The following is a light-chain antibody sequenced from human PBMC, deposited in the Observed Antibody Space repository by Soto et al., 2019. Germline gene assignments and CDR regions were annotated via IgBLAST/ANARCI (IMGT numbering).Light chain of an antibody. CDR2: DAS. Sequence: DIQMTQSPSTLSASVGDRVTITCRASQSISSWLAWYQQKPGKAPKLLVYDASSLESGVPSSFSGSGSGTEFSLTISSLQPDDFSTFFCQQYNSYSDTFGRGTKLEIK. CDR1: QSISSW. J-gene: IGKJ2*01. V-gene: IGKV1-5*01. CDR3: QQYNSYSDT.